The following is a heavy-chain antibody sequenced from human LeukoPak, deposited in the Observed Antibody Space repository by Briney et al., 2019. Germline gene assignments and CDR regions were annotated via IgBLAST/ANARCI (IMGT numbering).Heavy chain of an antibody. Sequence: QPGGSLRLSCAASGFTFSSFWMSWVRQAPGKGLEWVANIKEDGSEKYYVDSVKGRFTISRDNAENSLYLQTNSLRAEDTAVYYCARWAEANDYWGQGTLVTVSS. CDR1: GFTFSSFW. CDR3: ARWAEANDY. V-gene: IGHV3-7*05. J-gene: IGHJ4*02. CDR2: IKEDGSEK.